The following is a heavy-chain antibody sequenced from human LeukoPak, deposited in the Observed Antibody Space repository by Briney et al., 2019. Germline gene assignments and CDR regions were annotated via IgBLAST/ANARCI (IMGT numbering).Heavy chain of an antibody. D-gene: IGHD5-12*01. CDR2: ISYDGSNK. V-gene: IGHV3-30-3*01. J-gene: IGHJ4*02. Sequence: PGGSLRLSCAASGFTFSSYAMHWVRQAPGKGLEWVAVISYDGSNKYYADSVKGRFTISRDNSKNTLYLQMNSLRAEDTAVYYCAREVATIGFYFDYWGQGTLVTVPS. CDR1: GFTFSSYA. CDR3: AREVATIGFYFDY.